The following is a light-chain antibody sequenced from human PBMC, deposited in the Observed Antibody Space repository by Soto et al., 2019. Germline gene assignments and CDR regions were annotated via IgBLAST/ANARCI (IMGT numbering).Light chain of an antibody. J-gene: IGKJ1*01. CDR3: QEYGTSRT. Sequence: EVVLTQSPGTLSLSPGERATLSCRASQSVSSGYLAWYQHKPGQAPRLLIYGASSRATGIPDRFSGSGSGTDFTLTISSLEPEDFAVYYCQEYGTSRTFGQGTKVEIK. V-gene: IGKV3-20*01. CDR2: GAS. CDR1: QSVSSGY.